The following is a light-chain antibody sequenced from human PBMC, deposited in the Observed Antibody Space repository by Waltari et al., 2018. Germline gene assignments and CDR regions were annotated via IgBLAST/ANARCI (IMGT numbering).Light chain of an antibody. Sequence: EIVMXQSPATLXXSPGXXXTLSCRASQSVSSNVAWYQQKPGQAPRLLIFDASTRATGIPARFSGSGSGTEFTLTISSLQSEXXAVXYCXXYXXXTF. CDR3: XXYXXXT. CDR2: DAS. V-gene: IGKV3-15*01. J-gene: IGKJ1*01. CDR1: QSVSSN.